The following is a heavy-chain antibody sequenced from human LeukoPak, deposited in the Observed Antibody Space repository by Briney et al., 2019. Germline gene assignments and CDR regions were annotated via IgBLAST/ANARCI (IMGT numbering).Heavy chain of an antibody. CDR1: GGTFSSYA. D-gene: IGHD3-10*01. CDR3: ARGPPLLWFGELLPNDDY. Sequence: SVKVSCKASGGTFSSYAISWVRQAPGQGLEWMGRIIPILGIANYAQKFQGRVTITADKSTSTAYMELSSLRSEDTAVYYCARGPPLLWFGELLPNDDYWGQGTLVTVSS. V-gene: IGHV1-69*04. CDR2: IIPILGIA. J-gene: IGHJ4*02.